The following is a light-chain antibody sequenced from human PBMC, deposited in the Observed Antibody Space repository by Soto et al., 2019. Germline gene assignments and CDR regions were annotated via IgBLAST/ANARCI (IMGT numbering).Light chain of an antibody. J-gene: IGKJ3*01. CDR3: QQSHSPPFT. CDR2: KSS. Sequence: DIQMTQSPSSLYASVGDRVSITCRASQSIDIYVNWYQQKPGKAPKALIYKSSSLQSGVPSRFSGSGAGTDFTLTISSLQPEDSASYYCQQSHSPPFTLGPGTKVDIK. CDR1: QSIDIY. V-gene: IGKV1-39*01.